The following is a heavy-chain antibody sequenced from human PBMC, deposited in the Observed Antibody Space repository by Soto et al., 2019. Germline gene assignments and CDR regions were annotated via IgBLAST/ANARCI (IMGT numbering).Heavy chain of an antibody. Sequence: HVQLVQSGAEVKRPGSSVKVSCKASGGTFSSYPISWVRQAPGQGLEWMGGTNGNLGTGNYAQKFRGRLTITTDISTTTAYMELSSLTSEDTAVYYCARRDSHGFFRYFDNWGQGTLVTVSS. CDR1: GGTFSSYP. V-gene: IGHV1-69*06. CDR3: ARRDSHGFFRYFDN. J-gene: IGHJ4*02. D-gene: IGHD3-3*01. CDR2: TNGNLGTG.